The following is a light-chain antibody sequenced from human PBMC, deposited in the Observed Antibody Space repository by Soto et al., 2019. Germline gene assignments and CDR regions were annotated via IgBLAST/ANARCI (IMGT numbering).Light chain of an antibody. CDR3: QQYNSYWM. J-gene: IGKJ1*01. CDR1: QGIRND. V-gene: IGKV1-6*01. CDR2: AAS. Sequence: AIQMTQSPSSLSASVGDRVTITCRASQGIRNDLGWYQQKPGKAPKLLIYAASSLQSGVPSRFSGSGSGTDFTLIISSLQPDDFATYYCQQYNSYWMFGLGTKVDI.